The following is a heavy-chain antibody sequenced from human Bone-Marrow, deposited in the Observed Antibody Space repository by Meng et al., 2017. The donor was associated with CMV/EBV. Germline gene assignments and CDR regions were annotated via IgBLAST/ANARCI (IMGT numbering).Heavy chain of an antibody. J-gene: IGHJ6*02. CDR1: GFTFSTYS. D-gene: IGHD3-9*01. V-gene: IGHV3-21*01. Sequence: GESLKISCAASGFTFSTYSMKWVRQAPGKGLEWVASISSSSSYTSYADSVKGRFTVSRDSAQNSLYLQMNSLRAEDTAVYYCARDLKDTYYDILTGYSYYYGMDVWGQGTTVTVSS. CDR3: ARDLKDTYYDILTGYSYYYGMDV. CDR2: ISSSSSYT.